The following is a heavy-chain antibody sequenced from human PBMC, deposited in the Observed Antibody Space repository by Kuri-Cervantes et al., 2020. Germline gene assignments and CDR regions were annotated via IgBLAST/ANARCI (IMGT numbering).Heavy chain of an antibody. V-gene: IGHV3-21*01. J-gene: IGHJ4*02. CDR2: ISSSSSYI. CDR1: GFTFSSYS. CDR3: ARGRIAAAGTLFDY. D-gene: IGHD6-13*01. Sequence: GGSLRLSCAASGFTFSSYSMNWVRQAPGKGLEWVSSISSSSSYIYYADSVKGRFTISRDNAKNSLYLQMNSLRAEDTAVYYCARGRIAAAGTLFDYWGQGTLVTVS.